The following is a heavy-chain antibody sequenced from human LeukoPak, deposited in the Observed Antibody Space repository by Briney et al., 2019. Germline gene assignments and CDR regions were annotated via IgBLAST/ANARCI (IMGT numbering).Heavy chain of an antibody. D-gene: IGHD3-9*01. CDR1: GYTFTGYY. V-gene: IGHV1-2*02. Sequence: ASVKVSCKASGYTFTGYYMHWVRQAPGQGLEWMGWINPNSGGTNYAQKFQGRVTMTRDTSISTAYMELSRLRSDDTAVYYCARAGKFKYDILTGYYPYYFDYWGQGTLVTVSS. CDR3: ARAGKFKYDILTGYYPYYFDY. CDR2: INPNSGGT. J-gene: IGHJ4*02.